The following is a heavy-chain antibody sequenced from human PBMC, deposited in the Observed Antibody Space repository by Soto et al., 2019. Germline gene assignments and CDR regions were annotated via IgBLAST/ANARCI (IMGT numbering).Heavy chain of an antibody. CDR3: ARDIDCSGGSCYSGWFDP. D-gene: IGHD2-15*01. CDR1: GGTFSSYA. CDR2: IIPIFGTA. Sequence: QVQLVQSGAEVKKPGSSVKVSCKASGGTFSSYAISWVRQAPGQGLEWMGGIIPIFGTANYAQKFQGRVTITADESTSTAYMELSSLRSEDTAVYYCARDIDCSGGSCYSGWFDPWGQGTLVTVCS. V-gene: IGHV1-69*12. J-gene: IGHJ5*02.